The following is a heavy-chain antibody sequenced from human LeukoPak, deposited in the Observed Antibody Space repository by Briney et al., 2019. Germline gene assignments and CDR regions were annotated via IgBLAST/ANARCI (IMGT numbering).Heavy chain of an antibody. CDR3: PRDDHYNYYYMDV. CDR1: GFIFSTYS. Sequence: GGSLRLSCAASGFIFSTYSMNWVRQAPGKGLEWVSYISSSSSTIYYADSVKGRFTISRDNAENSLYLQMNSLGAEDTAVYYCPRDDHYNYYYMDVWGRGTTVTVSS. J-gene: IGHJ6*03. V-gene: IGHV3-48*01. CDR2: ISSSSSTI.